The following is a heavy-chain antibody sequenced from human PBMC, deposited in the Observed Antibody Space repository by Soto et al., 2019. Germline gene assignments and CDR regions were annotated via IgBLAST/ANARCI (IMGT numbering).Heavy chain of an antibody. D-gene: IGHD3-10*01. CDR3: ARLGSVAADRSGLDV. J-gene: IGHJ6*02. V-gene: IGHV5-51*01. CDR1: GYSFTSYW. Sequence: GESLKISCKGSGYSFTSYWIGWVRQIPGKGLEWMGIIYPGDSDTRYSPSFQGQVTISADKSISTAYLQWSSLKASDTAMYYCARLGSVAADRSGLDVWGQGTTVTVSS. CDR2: IYPGDSDT.